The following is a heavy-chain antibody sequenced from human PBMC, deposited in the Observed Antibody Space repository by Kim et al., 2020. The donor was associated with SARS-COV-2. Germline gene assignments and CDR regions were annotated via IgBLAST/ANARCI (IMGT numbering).Heavy chain of an antibody. CDR3: VRDPWSRLLGVTYSYYGIDF. CDR1: GFTFSSCA. CDR2: IAYDGSNK. V-gene: IGHV3-30-3*01. Sequence: GGSLRLSCAASGFTFSSCAMHWVRQAPGKGLEWVAVIAYDGSNKNYAESVKGRFTISRDNSKNTLYLQMNSRRAEYTALYYCVRDPWSRLLGVTYSYYGIDFWGQGATVTVSS. D-gene: IGHD3-10*01. J-gene: IGHJ6*02.